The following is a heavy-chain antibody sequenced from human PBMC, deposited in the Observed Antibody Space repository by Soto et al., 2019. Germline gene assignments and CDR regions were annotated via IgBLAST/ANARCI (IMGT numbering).Heavy chain of an antibody. Sequence: TSETLSLTCTVSGGSISSYYWSWIRQPPGKGLEWIGYIYYSGSTNYNPSLKSRVTISVDTSKNQFSLKLSSVTAADTAVYYCARGYYVWGSYRFGNTPSYYGMDVWGQGTTVTVSS. CDR2: IYYSGST. CDR3: ARGYYVWGSYRFGNTPSYYGMDV. D-gene: IGHD3-16*02. J-gene: IGHJ6*02. V-gene: IGHV4-59*12. CDR1: GGSISSYY.